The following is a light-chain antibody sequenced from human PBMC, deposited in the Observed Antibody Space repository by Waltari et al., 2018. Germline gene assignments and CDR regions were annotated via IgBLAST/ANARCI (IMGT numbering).Light chain of an antibody. J-gene: IGLJ2*01. Sequence: SYEVTQPPSVSVSPGQTATITCSGESLEDKYTSWYQQKPGQSPVLVIYQDTKRPSGIPERFSGSNSGNSATLTISGTQAMDEADYYCQAWDSSTEVFGGGTRLTVL. CDR2: QDT. CDR3: QAWDSSTEV. V-gene: IGLV3-1*01. CDR1: SLEDKY.